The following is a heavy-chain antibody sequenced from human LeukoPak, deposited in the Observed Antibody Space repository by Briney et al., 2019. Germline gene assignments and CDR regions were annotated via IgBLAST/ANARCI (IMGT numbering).Heavy chain of an antibody. CDR1: GGSIRSYY. V-gene: IGHV4-59*12. Sequence: SETLSLTCTVSGGSIRSYYWSWLRQPPGQGLAWLGYIYYSGSTNYNPSLKSRVTISVDTSKNQFSLKLSSVTAADTAMYYCARDYYDSRGYSNWFDPWGQGTLVTVSS. CDR2: IYYSGST. CDR3: ARDYYDSRGYSNWFDP. J-gene: IGHJ5*02. D-gene: IGHD3-22*01.